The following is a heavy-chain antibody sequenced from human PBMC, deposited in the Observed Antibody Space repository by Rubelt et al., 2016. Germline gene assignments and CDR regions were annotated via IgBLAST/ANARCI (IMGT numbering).Heavy chain of an antibody. D-gene: IGHD6-19*01. Sequence: QVQLVQSGAEVKKPGASVKVSCKVSGYTLTELSMHWVRQAPGKGLEWMGGFDPEDGETIYAQKFQGRVTMTEATSTDTAYMGLSSLRSEEPAGYYCASSGWYVSYFDYWGQGTLVTVSS. CDR1: GYTLTELS. J-gene: IGHJ4*02. V-gene: IGHV1-24*01. CDR3: ASSGWYVSYFDY. CDR2: FDPEDGET.